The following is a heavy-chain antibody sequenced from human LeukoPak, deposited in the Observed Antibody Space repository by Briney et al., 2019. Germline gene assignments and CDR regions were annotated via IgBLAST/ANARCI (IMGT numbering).Heavy chain of an antibody. CDR2: INPNSGGT. V-gene: IGHV1-2*02. D-gene: IGHD1-26*01. CDR3: ARRVGATSYYYYYMDV. CDR1: GYTFTGYY. Sequence: ASVKVSCKASGYTFTGYYMHWVRRAPGQGLEWMGWINPNSGGTNYAQKFQGRVTMTRDTSISTAYMELSRLRSDDTAVYYCARRVGATSYYYYYMDVWGKGTTVTVSS. J-gene: IGHJ6*03.